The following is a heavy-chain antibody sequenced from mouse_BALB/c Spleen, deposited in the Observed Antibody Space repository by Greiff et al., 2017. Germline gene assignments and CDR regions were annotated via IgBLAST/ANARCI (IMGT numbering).Heavy chain of an antibody. D-gene: IGHD2-10*02. CDR3: TREGKYGNCFAY. CDR2: INPSNGGT. V-gene: IGHV1S81*02. J-gene: IGHJ3*01. CDR1: GYTFTSYY. Sequence: QVQLQQSGAELVKPGASVKLSCKASGYTFTSYYMYWVKQRPGQGLEWIGEINPSNGGTNFNEKFKIKATLTVDKSSSTAYMQLSSLTSEDSAVYYCTREGKYGNCFAYWGQGTLVTVSA.